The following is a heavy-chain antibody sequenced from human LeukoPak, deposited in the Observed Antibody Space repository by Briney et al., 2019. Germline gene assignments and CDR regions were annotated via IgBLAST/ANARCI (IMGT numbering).Heavy chain of an antibody. CDR2: IIPIFGTA. D-gene: IGHD3-22*01. J-gene: IGHJ4*02. Sequence: ASVKVSCKASGGTFSSYAISWVRQAPGQGLEWMGGIIPIFGTANYAQKFQGRVTITADESTSTAYMELSSLRSEDTAVYYCASRDSGAETNYYDSSGYSYYFDYWGQGTLVTVSS. V-gene: IGHV1-69*13. CDR3: ASRDSGAETNYYDSSGYSYYFDY. CDR1: GGTFSSYA.